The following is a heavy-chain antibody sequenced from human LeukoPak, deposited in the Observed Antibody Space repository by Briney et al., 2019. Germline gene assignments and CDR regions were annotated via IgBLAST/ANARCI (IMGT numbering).Heavy chain of an antibody. D-gene: IGHD6-19*01. Sequence: PGGSLRLSCAASGFTFSSYTMSWVRQAPGKGLEWVSTITTSDGNTYYADSVKGRFTVSRDNSKNTLFLQMNSLRAEDTAVYYCAKDESSGWQRFDYWGQGTLVTVSS. CDR3: AKDESSGWQRFDY. CDR1: GFTFSSYT. J-gene: IGHJ4*02. V-gene: IGHV3-23*01. CDR2: ITTSDGNT.